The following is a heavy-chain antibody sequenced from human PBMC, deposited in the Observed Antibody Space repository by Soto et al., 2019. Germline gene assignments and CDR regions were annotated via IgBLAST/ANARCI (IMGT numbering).Heavy chain of an antibody. CDR1: GYTLTELS. CDR3: ATSPPPRYYYGSGSSGWFDP. Sequence: SVKVSCKVSGYTLTELSMHWVRQAPGKGLEWMGGFDPEDGETIYAQKFQGRVTMTEDTSTDTAYMELSSLRSEDTAVYYCATSPPPRYYYGSGSSGWFDPWGQGTLVTVSS. CDR2: FDPEDGET. V-gene: IGHV1-24*01. J-gene: IGHJ5*02. D-gene: IGHD3-10*01.